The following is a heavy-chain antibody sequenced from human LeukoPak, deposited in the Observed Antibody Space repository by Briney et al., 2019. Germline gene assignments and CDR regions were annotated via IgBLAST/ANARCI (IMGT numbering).Heavy chain of an antibody. Sequence: GEALKISCKGSGYSFTSYWIGWVRQMPGEGLEGMGIIYPGGCDTRYGPPFQGQLTMSDDKSISPAYLQRSRLKASDTAMYYCARLYMNDVPDACDIWGQGTMVTVSS. V-gene: IGHV5-51*01. CDR2: IYPGGCDT. CDR3: ARLYMNDVPDACDI. CDR1: GYSFTSYW. D-gene: IGHD1-1*01. J-gene: IGHJ3*02.